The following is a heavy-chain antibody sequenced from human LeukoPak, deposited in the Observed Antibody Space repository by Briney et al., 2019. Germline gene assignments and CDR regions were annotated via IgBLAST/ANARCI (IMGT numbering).Heavy chain of an antibody. V-gene: IGHV4-59*12. CDR1: GGSISSYY. J-gene: IGHJ4*02. Sequence: SETLSLTCTVSGGSISSYYWSWIRQPPGKGLEWIGYIYYSGSTNYNPSLKSRVTISVDTSKNQFSLKLSSVTAADTAVYYCARGWVGATGGYFDYWGQGTLVTVSS. CDR3: ARGWVGATGGYFDY. D-gene: IGHD1-26*01. CDR2: IYYSGST.